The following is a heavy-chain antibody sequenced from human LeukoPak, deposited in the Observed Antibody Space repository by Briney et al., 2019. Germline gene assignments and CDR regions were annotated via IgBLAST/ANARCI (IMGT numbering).Heavy chain of an antibody. D-gene: IGHD4-17*01. CDR2: ISYSGST. Sequence: SETLSLTCTVSGGSISSGGYYWSWIRQHPGKGLEWIGYISYSGSTYYNPSLKSRVTISVDTSKNQFSLNLTSVTAADTAVYYCARVYGDYADSWGQGILVTVSS. J-gene: IGHJ4*02. V-gene: IGHV4-31*03. CDR1: GGSISSGGYY. CDR3: ARVYGDYADS.